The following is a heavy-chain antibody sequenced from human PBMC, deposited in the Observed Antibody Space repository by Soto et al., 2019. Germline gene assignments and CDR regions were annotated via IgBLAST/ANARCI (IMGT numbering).Heavy chain of an antibody. CDR1: GGSISSSNW. CDR2: IYHSGST. D-gene: IGHD3-10*01. V-gene: IGHV4-4*02. J-gene: IGHJ6*02. Sequence: SETLSLTCAVSGGSISSSNWWSWVRQPPGKGLEWIGEIYHSGSTNYNPSLKSRVTISVDKSKNQFSLKLSSVTAADTAVYYCARLWFGEYSNHYYYGMDVWGQGTTVTVSS. CDR3: ARLWFGEYSNHYYYGMDV.